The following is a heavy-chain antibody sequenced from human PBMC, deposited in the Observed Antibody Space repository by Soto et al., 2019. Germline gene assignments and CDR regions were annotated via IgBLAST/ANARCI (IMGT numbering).Heavy chain of an antibody. CDR1: EFTFSSYW. CDR3: ARGKAVAGY. D-gene: IGHD6-19*01. Sequence: PGGSRRRSWSPSEFTFSSYWLHWVRQADGKGLVWVSLINSEGSSTSYADSVKGRFTISRDNAKNTLYLQMNSLRAEDTAVDYCARGKAVAGYWGQGTLVTVST. V-gene: IGHV3-74*01. J-gene: IGHJ4*02. CDR2: INSEGSST.